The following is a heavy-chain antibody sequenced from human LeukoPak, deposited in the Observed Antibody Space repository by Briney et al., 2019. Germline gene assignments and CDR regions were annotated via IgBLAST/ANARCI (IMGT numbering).Heavy chain of an antibody. Sequence: GGSLRLSCAASGFTFSDYYMSWIRQAPGKGLEWVSYISSSGSTIYYADSVKGRFTISRDNAKNSLYLQMNSLRAEDTAVYFCALANWGSPIDYWGQGTLVTVSS. CDR2: ISSSGSTI. D-gene: IGHD7-27*01. J-gene: IGHJ4*02. V-gene: IGHV3-11*04. CDR1: GFTFSDYY. CDR3: ALANWGSPIDY.